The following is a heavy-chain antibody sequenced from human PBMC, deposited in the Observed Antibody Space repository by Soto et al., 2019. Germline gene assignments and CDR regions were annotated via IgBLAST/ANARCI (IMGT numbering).Heavy chain of an antibody. Sequence: QVQLQESGPGLVKPSQTLSLTCTVSGGSISSGGYYWSWIRQHPGKGLEWIGYIYYSGSTYYNPSPKRRVTISVDTSKNQFSLKLSSVTAADTAVYYCARGGGLMHLFDYWGQGTLVTVSS. CDR1: GGSISSGGYY. CDR3: ARGGGLMHLFDY. D-gene: IGHD3-16*01. V-gene: IGHV4-31*03. CDR2: IYYSGST. J-gene: IGHJ4*02.